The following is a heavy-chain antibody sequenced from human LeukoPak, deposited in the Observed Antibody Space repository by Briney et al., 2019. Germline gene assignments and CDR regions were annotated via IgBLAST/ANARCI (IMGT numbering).Heavy chain of an antibody. J-gene: IGHJ4*02. D-gene: IGHD1-7*01. Sequence: GRSLRLSCAASGFTFSSYGMHWVRQAPGKGLEWVAVIWYDGSNKYYADSVKGRFTISRDNSKNTLYLQMNSLGAEDTAVYYCARDNSLEELDYWGQGTLVTVSS. V-gene: IGHV3-33*01. CDR3: ARDNSLEELDY. CDR2: IWYDGSNK. CDR1: GFTFSSYG.